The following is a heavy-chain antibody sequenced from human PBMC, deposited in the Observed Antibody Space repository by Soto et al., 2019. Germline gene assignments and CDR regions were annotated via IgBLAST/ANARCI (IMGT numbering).Heavy chain of an antibody. CDR2: ISAYNGNT. J-gene: IGHJ4*02. D-gene: IGHD3-3*01. Sequence: ASVKVSCRASGYTCTSYGISWVRQAPGQGLEWMGWISAYNGNTNYAQKLQGRVTMTTDTSTSTAYMELRSLRSDDTAVYCCARWRYYDFWSGYGYWGQGTL. CDR3: ARWRYYDFWSGYGY. V-gene: IGHV1-18*01. CDR1: GYTCTSYG.